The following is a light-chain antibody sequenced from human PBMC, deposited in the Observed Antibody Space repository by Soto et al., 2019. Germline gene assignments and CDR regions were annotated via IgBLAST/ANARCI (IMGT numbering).Light chain of an antibody. Sequence: IVLTQSPVTLSLSPGERATLPCMASQSVSFTYLAWYQQKPGQAPRLLIYGASSRATGIPDRFSGSGSGTDFTLTISRLEPEDFAVYYCQQYGNSPETFGQGTKVDNK. CDR2: GAS. J-gene: IGKJ1*01. CDR3: QQYGNSPET. V-gene: IGKV3-20*01. CDR1: QSVSFTY.